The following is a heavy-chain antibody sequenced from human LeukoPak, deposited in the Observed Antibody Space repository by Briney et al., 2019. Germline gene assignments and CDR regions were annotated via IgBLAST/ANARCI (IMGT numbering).Heavy chain of an antibody. CDR1: GGSISSYY. CDR2: IYYSGST. Sequence: PSETLSLTCTVSGGSISSYYWSWIRQPPGKGLEWIGYIYYSGSTNYNPSLESRVTTSLDTSKNQFSLTLNSVTAADTAVYYCARGQYYYDSSGYYYWYFDLWGRGTLVTVSS. V-gene: IGHV4-59*08. CDR3: ARGQYYYDSSGYYYWYFDL. J-gene: IGHJ2*01. D-gene: IGHD3-22*01.